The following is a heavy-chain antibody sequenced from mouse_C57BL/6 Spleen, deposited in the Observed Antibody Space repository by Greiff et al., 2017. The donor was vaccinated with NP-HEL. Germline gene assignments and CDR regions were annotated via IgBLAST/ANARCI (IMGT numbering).Heavy chain of an antibody. Sequence: QVQLQQSGAELVRPGASVTLSCKASGYTFTDYEMHWVKQTPVHGLEWIGAIDPETGGTAYNQKFKGKAILTADKSSSTAYMELRSLTSEDSAVYYCTRGRIYFDYWGQGTTLTVSS. V-gene: IGHV1-15*01. CDR3: TRGRIYFDY. CDR1: GYTFTDYE. CDR2: IDPETGGT. J-gene: IGHJ2*01.